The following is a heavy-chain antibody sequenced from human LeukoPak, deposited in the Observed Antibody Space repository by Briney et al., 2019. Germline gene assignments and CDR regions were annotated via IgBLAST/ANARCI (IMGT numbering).Heavy chain of an antibody. CDR1: GGSISSFY. Sequence: SETLSLTCAVSGGSISSFYWSWIRQPPRKGLEWIGYVFYTGDTNSNPSLKSRVTMSLDTSKNQLSLRLTSVTAADTAVYYCARHPFATPFDHWGRGTLVTVSS. D-gene: IGHD2-15*01. J-gene: IGHJ4*02. CDR2: VFYTGDT. CDR3: ARHPFATPFDH. V-gene: IGHV4-59*08.